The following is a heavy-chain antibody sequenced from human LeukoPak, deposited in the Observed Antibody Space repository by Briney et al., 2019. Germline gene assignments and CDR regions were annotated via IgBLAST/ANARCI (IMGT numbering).Heavy chain of an antibody. Sequence: GGSLRLSCEASGFIFSRDSMNWVRQAPGKGLEWISYISHDRGVRYYADSVRGRFTISRDNAKNALYLQMNSLRAEDTAVYFCAREPTAVGLWGQGTLVTVSS. D-gene: IGHD1-26*01. V-gene: IGHV3-48*04. CDR2: ISHDRGVR. J-gene: IGHJ4*02. CDR3: AREPTAVGL. CDR1: GFIFSRDS.